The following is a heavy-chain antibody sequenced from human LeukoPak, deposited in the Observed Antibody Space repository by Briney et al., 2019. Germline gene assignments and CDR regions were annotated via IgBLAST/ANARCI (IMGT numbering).Heavy chain of an antibody. J-gene: IGHJ6*02. CDR2: ISAYNGNT. V-gene: IGHV1-18*01. CDR3: ARDPLRSTWSTYYNARDV. Sequence: ASMKVSCKASGYSFTSYAINWVRQAPGQGLEWMGWISAYNGNTDYAQKLQGRVTMTTDTSTSTAYMELRSLTSDDTAVYYCARDPLRSTWSTYYNARDVWGQGTTVTVSS. D-gene: IGHD6-13*01. CDR1: GYSFTSYA.